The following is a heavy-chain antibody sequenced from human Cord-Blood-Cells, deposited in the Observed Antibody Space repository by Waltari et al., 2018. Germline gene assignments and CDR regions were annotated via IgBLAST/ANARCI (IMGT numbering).Heavy chain of an antibody. V-gene: IGHV1-8*03. Sequence: QVQLVQSGAEVKKPGASVKVSCKASGYTFTSYDINWVRQAPGQGLEWMGWMNPNSGNTGYAQKFQGRVTITRNTSISTAYMELSSLRSEDTAVYYCARTYYDFWSGPDYYYGMDVWGQGTTVTVSS. CDR3: ARTYYDFWSGPDYYYGMDV. D-gene: IGHD3-3*01. CDR1: GYTFTSYD. CDR2: MNPNSGNT. J-gene: IGHJ6*02.